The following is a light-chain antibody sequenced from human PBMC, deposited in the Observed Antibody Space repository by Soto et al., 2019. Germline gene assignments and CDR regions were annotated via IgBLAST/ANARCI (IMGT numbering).Light chain of an antibody. CDR2: DAS. V-gene: IGKV1-5*01. CDR1: QSISGW. J-gene: IGKJ2*01. Sequence: DIQMTQSPSTLSASIGDRVTITCRASQSISGWLAWYQQKPGKATKLLIYDASNLESGVPSRFSGSGSGTEFTLTISSLQPDDFATYYCQQYNRYSSFTFGQWTNLEIK. CDR3: QQYNRYSSFT.